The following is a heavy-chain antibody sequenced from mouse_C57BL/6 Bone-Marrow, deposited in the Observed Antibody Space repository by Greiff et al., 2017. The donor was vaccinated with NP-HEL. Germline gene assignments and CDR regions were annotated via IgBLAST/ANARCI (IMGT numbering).Heavy chain of an antibody. D-gene: IGHD2-3*01. CDR3: ASGYYSSWFAY. Sequence: QVQLKQSGPGLVAPSQSLSITCTVSGFSLTSYGVDWVRQSPGKGLEWLGVIWGVGSTNYNSALKSRLSISKDNSKSQVFLKMNSLQTDDTAMYYCASGYYSSWFAYWGQGTLVTVSA. CDR1: GFSLTSYG. V-gene: IGHV2-6*01. CDR2: IWGVGST. J-gene: IGHJ3*01.